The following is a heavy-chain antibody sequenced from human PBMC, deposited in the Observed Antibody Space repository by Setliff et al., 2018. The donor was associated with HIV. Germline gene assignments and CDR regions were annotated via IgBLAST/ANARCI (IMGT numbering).Heavy chain of an antibody. CDR3: ARDLRITLFGGDVYYYYGMDV. D-gene: IGHD3-3*01. CDR2: IYYSGST. J-gene: IGHJ6*02. CDR1: GGSINSGDYY. V-gene: IGHV4-30-4*08. Sequence: PSETLSLTCTVSGGSINSGDYYWSWIRQPPGKGLEWIGYIYYSGSTYYNPSLKSRATMSVDTSNNRFSLKLSSVTALDTAVYYCARDLRITLFGGDVYYYYGMDVWGQGTTVTVSS.